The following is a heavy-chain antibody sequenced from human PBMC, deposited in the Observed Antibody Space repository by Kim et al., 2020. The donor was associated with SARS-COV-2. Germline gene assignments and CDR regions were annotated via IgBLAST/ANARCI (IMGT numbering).Heavy chain of an antibody. D-gene: IGHD1-26*01. V-gene: IGHV7-4-1*02. Sequence: ASVKVSCKASGYTFTNYAINWVRQAPGQGLEWMGWINTNTGNPLYAQDFTGRFVFSLDTSVSTAYLQISSLKAEDTATYYCARELSGSYSYYVDFWGRGTLVTVSS. CDR3: ARELSGSYSYYVDF. CDR2: INTNTGNP. CDR1: GYTFTNYA. J-gene: IGHJ4*02.